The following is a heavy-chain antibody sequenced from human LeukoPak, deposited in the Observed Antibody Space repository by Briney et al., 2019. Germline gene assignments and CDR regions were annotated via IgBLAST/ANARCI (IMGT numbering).Heavy chain of an antibody. V-gene: IGHV4-4*02. CDR2: VYHGGST. J-gene: IGHJ4*02. D-gene: IGHD5-12*01. CDR3: ARRGYSGYEAYFDY. CDR1: GASISSSAR. Sequence: PSGTLSLTCAVSGASISSSARWSWVRQFPGKGLEWIGEVYHGGSTNYNPSLKSRVTISLDNSNNHFSLRPSSVTAADTARYYCARRGYSGYEAYFDYWGQGTLVTVSS.